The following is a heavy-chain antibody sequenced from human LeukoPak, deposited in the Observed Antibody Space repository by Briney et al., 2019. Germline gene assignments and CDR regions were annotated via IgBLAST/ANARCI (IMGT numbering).Heavy chain of an antibody. D-gene: IGHD2-2*01. V-gene: IGHV1-2*02. CDR2: INPNSGGT. Sequence: ASVKVSCKASGYTFTGYYMHWVRQAPGQGLEWMGWINPNSGGTNYAQKFQGRVTMTRDTSITTAYMELSGLRSDDTAVYYCARDVGEYCSSTNCYASHYWGQGTLVTVSS. CDR3: ARDVGEYCSSTNCYASHY. CDR1: GYTFTGYY. J-gene: IGHJ4*02.